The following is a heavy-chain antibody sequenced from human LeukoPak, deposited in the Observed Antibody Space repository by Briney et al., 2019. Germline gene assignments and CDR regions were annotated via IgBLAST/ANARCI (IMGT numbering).Heavy chain of an antibody. V-gene: IGHV4-4*07. D-gene: IGHD2-2*01. CDR1: GGSISSYY. Sequence: KPSETLSLTCTVSGGSISSYYWSWIRQPAGKGLEWIGRIYTSGNTNYNPSLKSRVTMSVDTSKNQFSLKLSSVTAADTAVYYCARVVVVPAEPDDYYYMDVWGKGTTVTVSS. CDR2: IYTSGNT. CDR3: ARVVVVPAEPDDYYYMDV. J-gene: IGHJ6*03.